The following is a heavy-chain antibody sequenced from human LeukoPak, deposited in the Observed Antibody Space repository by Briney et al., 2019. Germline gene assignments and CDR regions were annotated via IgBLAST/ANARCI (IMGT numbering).Heavy chain of an antibody. CDR3: ARHEGRPPINWFDP. V-gene: IGHV4-38-2*01. CDR1: GYSISSGYY. CDR2: IYHSGSP. J-gene: IGHJ5*02. Sequence: SETLSLTCAVSGYSISSGYYWGWIRQPPGKGLEWIGSIYHSGSPYYNPSLKSRVTISVDTSKNQFSLKLSSVTAADTAVYYCARHEGRPPINWFDPWGQGTLVTVSS. D-gene: IGHD3-10*01.